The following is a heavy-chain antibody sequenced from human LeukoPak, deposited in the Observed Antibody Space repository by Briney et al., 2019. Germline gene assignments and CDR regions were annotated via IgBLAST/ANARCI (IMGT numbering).Heavy chain of an antibody. CDR1: GFTFSSYA. V-gene: IGHV3-23*01. J-gene: IGHJ4*02. CDR3: ARSSGWFHDIDY. D-gene: IGHD6-19*01. Sequence: PGGSLRLSCAASGFTFSSYAMSWVRQAPGKGLEWVSAISGSGGGTYYADSVKGRFTISRDNAKNSLYLQMNSLRAEDTAVYYCARSSGWFHDIDYWGQGTLVTVSS. CDR2: ISGSGGGT.